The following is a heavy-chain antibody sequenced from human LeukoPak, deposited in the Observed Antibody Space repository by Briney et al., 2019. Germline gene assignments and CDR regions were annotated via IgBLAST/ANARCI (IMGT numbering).Heavy chain of an antibody. V-gene: IGHV4-34*01. CDR3: ARYETDDAFDI. CDR1: GGSFSGYY. D-gene: IGHD3-3*01. CDR2: INHSGST. Sequence: MPSETLSLTCAVYGGSFSGYYWSWIRQPPGKGLEWIGEINHSGSTNYNPSLKSRVTISVDTSKNQFSLKLSSVTAADTAVYYCARYETDDAFDIWGQGTMVTVSS. J-gene: IGHJ3*02.